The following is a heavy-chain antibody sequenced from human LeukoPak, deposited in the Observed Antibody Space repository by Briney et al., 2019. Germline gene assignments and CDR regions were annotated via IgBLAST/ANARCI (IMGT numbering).Heavy chain of an antibody. D-gene: IGHD6-19*01. CDR1: GFTFSSYG. Sequence: GGSLRLSCAASGFTFSSYGMHWARQAPGKGLEWVAVIWYDGSNKYYADSVKGRFTISRDNSKNTLYLQMNSLRAEDTAVYYCAKTTTGYSSGRFPGWPVDYWGQGTLVTVSS. CDR2: IWYDGSNK. V-gene: IGHV3-33*06. J-gene: IGHJ4*02. CDR3: AKTTTGYSSGRFPGWPVDY.